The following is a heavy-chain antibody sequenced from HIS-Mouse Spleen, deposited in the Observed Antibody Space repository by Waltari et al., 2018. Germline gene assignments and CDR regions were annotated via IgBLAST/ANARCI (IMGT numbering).Heavy chain of an antibody. D-gene: IGHD4-4*01. CDR2: ISSSGSTI. Sequence: YMSWIRQAPGKGLEWVSYISSSGSTIYYADSVKGRFTISRDNAKNSLYLQMNSLRAEDTAVYYCARIHDYSTARNYYYGMDVWGQGTTVTVSS. CDR1: Y. CDR3: ARIHDYSTARNYYYGMDV. J-gene: IGHJ6*02. V-gene: IGHV3-11*01.